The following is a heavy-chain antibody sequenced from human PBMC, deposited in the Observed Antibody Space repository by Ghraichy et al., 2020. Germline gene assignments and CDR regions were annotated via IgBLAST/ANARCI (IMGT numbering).Heavy chain of an antibody. V-gene: IGHV4-31*03. CDR2: IYYSGRT. D-gene: IGHD3-22*01. J-gene: IGHJ4*02. CDR1: GGSISSGGYY. Sequence: SETLSLTCTVAGGSISSGGYYWSWIRQHPGQGLEWIGYIYYSGRTYYNPSLKSRLTISVDTSKNQFSLKLSSVTAADTAVYYCARCGSSGLGPFDYWGQGTLVTVSS. CDR3: ARCGSSGLGPFDY.